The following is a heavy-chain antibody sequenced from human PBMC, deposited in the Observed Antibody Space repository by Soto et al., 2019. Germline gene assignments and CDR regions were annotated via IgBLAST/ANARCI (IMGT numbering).Heavy chain of an antibody. Sequence: GASVKVSCKASGYTFTGYYMQWVRQAPGQGLEWMGWINPNSGGTNYAQKFQGWVTMTRDTSISTAYMELISLETDDTAVYYCVRYSGSYTRAFDIWGQGTMVTVSS. CDR1: GYTFTGYY. D-gene: IGHD1-26*01. V-gene: IGHV1-2*04. CDR3: VRYSGSYTRAFDI. J-gene: IGHJ3*02. CDR2: INPNSGGT.